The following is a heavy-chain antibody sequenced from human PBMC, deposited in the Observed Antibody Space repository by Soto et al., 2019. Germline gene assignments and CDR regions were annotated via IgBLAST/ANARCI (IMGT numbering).Heavy chain of an antibody. CDR1: GVSISSNNW. V-gene: IGHV4-4*02. Sequence: QVQLQESGPGLVKPSGTLSLTCAVSGVSISSNNWWSWVRQPPGKGLEWIGEMYHTGSTNYNPSPKRRVTISVDKSKNHFSLELNSVTAADTAVYYCARSSRYQYDSSEGNFDYWGQGTLVTVSS. J-gene: IGHJ4*02. CDR2: MYHTGST. CDR3: ARSSRYQYDSSEGNFDY. D-gene: IGHD3-22*01.